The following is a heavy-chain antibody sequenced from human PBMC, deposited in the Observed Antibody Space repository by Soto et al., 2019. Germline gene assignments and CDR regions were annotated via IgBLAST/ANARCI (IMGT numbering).Heavy chain of an antibody. CDR1: GGSISSGGYS. Sequence: QLQLQESGSGLVKPSQTLSLTCTVSGGSISSGGYSWTWIRQSPGKGLEWIGYTYQSGSAYYNPSLKSRVTISVDRSKNQFSLNLTSVTAADTAVYYCAREYYGMDVWGQGTTVTFSS. V-gene: IGHV4-30-2*06. CDR2: TYQSGSA. CDR3: AREYYGMDV. J-gene: IGHJ6*02.